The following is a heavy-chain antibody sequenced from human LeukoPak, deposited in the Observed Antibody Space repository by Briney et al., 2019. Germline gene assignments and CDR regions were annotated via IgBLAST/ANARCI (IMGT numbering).Heavy chain of an antibody. Sequence: ASVRVSCTASGYTFTSYGISWVRQAPGQGLEWMGWISAYNGNTNYAQKLQGRVTMTTDTSTSTAYMELRSLRSDDTAVYYCARNGAPYYDFWSGFDWFDPWGQGTLVTVSS. CDR3: ARNGAPYYDFWSGFDWFDP. V-gene: IGHV1-18*01. J-gene: IGHJ5*02. D-gene: IGHD3-3*01. CDR2: ISAYNGNT. CDR1: GYTFTSYG.